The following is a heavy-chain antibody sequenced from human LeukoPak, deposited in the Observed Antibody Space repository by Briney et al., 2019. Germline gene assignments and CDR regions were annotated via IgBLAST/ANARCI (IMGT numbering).Heavy chain of an antibody. V-gene: IGHV1-24*01. J-gene: IGHJ4*02. D-gene: IGHD3-22*01. CDR1: GYTLTELS. Sequence: ASVKVSCKVSGYTLTELSMHWVRQAPGKGLEWMGGFDSEDGETIYAQKFQGRVTMAEDTSTDTAYMELRSLRSDDTAVYYCARVDGYDSSGYYDYWGQGTLVTVSS. CDR2: FDSEDGET. CDR3: ARVDGYDSSGYYDY.